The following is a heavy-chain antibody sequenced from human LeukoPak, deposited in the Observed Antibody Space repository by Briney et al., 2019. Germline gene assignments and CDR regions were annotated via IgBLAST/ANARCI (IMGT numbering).Heavy chain of an antibody. J-gene: IGHJ4*02. CDR1: GYTFTSYA. V-gene: IGHV1-3*01. Sequence: ASVKVSCKASGYTFTSYAMHCVRQAPGQRLEWMGWINAGNGNTKYSQKFQGRVTITRDTSASTAYMELSSLRSEDTAVYYCARGGCSSTSCLYYFDYWGQGTLVTVSS. CDR2: INAGNGNT. D-gene: IGHD2-2*01. CDR3: ARGGCSSTSCLYYFDY.